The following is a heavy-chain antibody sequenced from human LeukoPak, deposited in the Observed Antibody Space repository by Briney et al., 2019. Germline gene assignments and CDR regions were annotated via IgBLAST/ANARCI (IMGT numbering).Heavy chain of an antibody. CDR2: IYYSGST. Sequence: SETLSLTCTVSGGSISSYYWSWIRKPPGKGLVWIVYIYYSGSTNYNPSLKSRVTISVDTSKNQFSLKLSSVTAADTAVYYCARGNSRDLFDYWGQGTLVTVSS. V-gene: IGHV4-59*01. CDR1: GGSISSYY. J-gene: IGHJ4*02. CDR3: ARGNSRDLFDY. D-gene: IGHD4-23*01.